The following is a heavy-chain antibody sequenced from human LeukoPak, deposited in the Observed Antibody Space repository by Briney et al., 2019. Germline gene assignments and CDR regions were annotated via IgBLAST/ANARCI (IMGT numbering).Heavy chain of an antibody. CDR2: INPSGGST. D-gene: IGHD1-26*01. Sequence: ASVKVSCKASGYTFTSYYMHWVRQAPGQGLEWMGIINPSGGSTSHAQKFQGRVSMTRDMSTSTVYMELSSLRSEDTAVYYCATDNRWELGWFDPWGQGTLVTVSS. V-gene: IGHV1-46*01. CDR1: GYTFTSYY. J-gene: IGHJ5*02. CDR3: ATDNRWELGWFDP.